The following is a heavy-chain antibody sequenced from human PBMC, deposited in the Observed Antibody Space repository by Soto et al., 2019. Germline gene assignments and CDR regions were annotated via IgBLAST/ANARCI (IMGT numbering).Heavy chain of an antibody. J-gene: IGHJ5*02. V-gene: IGHV4-31*03. D-gene: IGHD6-13*01. CDR1: GGAISSGGYY. CDR2: IYYSGST. CDR3: ARRGRAACNDWWFDP. Sequence: PSETLSLTFTVSGGAISSGGYYCSWIRQHPGKGLEWIGYIYYSGSTYYNPSLKSRVTISVDTSKNQFSLKLSSVTAADTAVYYCARRGRAACNDWWFDPWGQGTLVTVSS.